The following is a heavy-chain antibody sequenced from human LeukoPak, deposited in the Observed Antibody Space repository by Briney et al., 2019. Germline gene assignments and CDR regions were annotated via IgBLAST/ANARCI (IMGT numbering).Heavy chain of an antibody. CDR3: AREGLGYCSGGSCYGTLGGIDY. J-gene: IGHJ4*02. V-gene: IGHV3-64*01. Sequence: GGSLRLSCAASGFTFSSYAMPWVRQAPGKGLEYVSAISSNGGSTYYANSVKGRFTISRDNSKNTLYLQMGSLRAEDMAVYYCAREGLGYCSGGSCYGTLGGIDYWGQGTLVTVSS. D-gene: IGHD2-15*01. CDR1: GFTFSSYA. CDR2: ISSNGGST.